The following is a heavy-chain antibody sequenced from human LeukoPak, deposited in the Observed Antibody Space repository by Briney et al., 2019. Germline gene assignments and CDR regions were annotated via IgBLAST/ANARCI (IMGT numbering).Heavy chain of an antibody. D-gene: IGHD1-26*01. Sequence: GGSLRLSCAAYGFTFSSYSMNWVRQAPGKGLEWVSSISSSGNYIYYADSVKGRFTISRDNAKNSLYLQMNSLRAEDTAVYYCARGGSYSNYWGQGTLVTVSS. V-gene: IGHV3-21*01. CDR2: ISSSGNYI. CDR1: GFTFSSYS. CDR3: ARGGSYSNY. J-gene: IGHJ4*02.